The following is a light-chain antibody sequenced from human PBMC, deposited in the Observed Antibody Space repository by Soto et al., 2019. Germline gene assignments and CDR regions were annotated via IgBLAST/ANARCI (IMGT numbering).Light chain of an antibody. J-gene: IGKJ1*01. V-gene: IGKV2-24*01. CDR1: QSLVHSDGNTY. Sequence: DIVLTQTPLSSPVTLGQPASISCRSSQSLVHSDGNTYLSWLQQRPGQPPRLLIYRVSNRFSGXXXXXXXXXXXXXXXXXISRVEAEDVGVYYCTQETQFPRTFGQGTRVEIK. CDR2: RVS. CDR3: TQETQFPRT.